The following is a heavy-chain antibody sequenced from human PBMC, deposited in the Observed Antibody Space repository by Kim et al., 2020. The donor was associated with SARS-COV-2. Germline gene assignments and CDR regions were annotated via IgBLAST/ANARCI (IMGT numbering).Heavy chain of an antibody. Sequence: GGSLRLSCTTSGLNFGDYAMSWFRQAPGKGLEWVAFIRSKRYGETTEYAASVKGRFTISRDDSKRIAYLQMNGLKTEDTAVYYCTSGTYYYDSAAYYHDYWGQGTLATVPS. J-gene: IGHJ4*02. CDR3: TSGTYYYDSAAYYHDY. CDR1: GLNFGDYA. D-gene: IGHD3-22*01. CDR2: IRSKRYGETT. V-gene: IGHV3-49*03.